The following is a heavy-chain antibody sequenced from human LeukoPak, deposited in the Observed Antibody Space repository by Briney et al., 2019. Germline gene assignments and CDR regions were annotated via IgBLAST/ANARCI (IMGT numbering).Heavy chain of an antibody. D-gene: IGHD3-10*01. J-gene: IGHJ4*02. CDR3: AKGSGNGYGSGPFDY. Sequence: GGSLTLSCAASGFTFSTYSMNWVRQAPGKGLEWVSSITSSSSYIYYTDSAKGRFTISRDNAKNSLYLQMNSLRAEDTALYYCAKGSGNGYGSGPFDYWGQGTLVTVSS. CDR1: GFTFSTYS. CDR2: ITSSSSYI. V-gene: IGHV3-21*04.